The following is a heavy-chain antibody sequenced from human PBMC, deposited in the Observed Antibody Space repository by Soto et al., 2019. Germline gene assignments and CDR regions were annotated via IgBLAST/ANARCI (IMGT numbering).Heavy chain of an antibody. V-gene: IGHV1-8*01. CDR3: ARGWGRWPHEKPGDY. CDR2: MNPNSGNT. J-gene: IGHJ4*02. CDR1: GYTFTTYD. D-gene: IGHD3-16*01. Sequence: QVQLVQSGAEVKKPGASVKVSCEASGYTFTTYDINWVRQATGQGLEWMGWMNPNSGNTGYAQKFQGRVTMTRSTSTSTAYMELSSLRSEDTAVYYCARGWGRWPHEKPGDYWGQGTLVTVSS.